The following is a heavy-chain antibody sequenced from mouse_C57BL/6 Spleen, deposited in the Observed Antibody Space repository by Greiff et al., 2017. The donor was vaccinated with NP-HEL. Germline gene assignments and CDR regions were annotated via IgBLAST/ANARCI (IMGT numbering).Heavy chain of an antibody. Sequence: VQLQQSGAELVKPGASVKMSCKASGYTFTSYWITWVKQRPGQGLEWIGDIYPGSASTNYNEKFKSKATLTVDTSSSTAYMQLSSLTSEDSAVYYCARGVYYYGSSYVGYFDVWGTGTTVTVSS. V-gene: IGHV1-55*01. CDR1: GYTFTSYW. D-gene: IGHD1-1*01. J-gene: IGHJ1*03. CDR3: ARGVYYYGSSYVGYFDV. CDR2: IYPGSAST.